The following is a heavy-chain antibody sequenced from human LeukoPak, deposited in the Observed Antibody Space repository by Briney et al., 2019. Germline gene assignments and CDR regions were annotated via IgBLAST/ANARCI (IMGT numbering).Heavy chain of an antibody. CDR2: IKQDGSEK. CDR1: GFTFSRHW. Sequence: GGSLRLSCAASGFTFSRHWMYWVRQAPGKGLEWVANIKQDGSEKYYVDSVKGRFTISRDNAKNSLYLQVNSLRAEDTAVYYCARGYTVGSSWGQGTLVTVSS. V-gene: IGHV3-7*03. D-gene: IGHD4-23*01. J-gene: IGHJ4*02. CDR3: ARGYTVGSS.